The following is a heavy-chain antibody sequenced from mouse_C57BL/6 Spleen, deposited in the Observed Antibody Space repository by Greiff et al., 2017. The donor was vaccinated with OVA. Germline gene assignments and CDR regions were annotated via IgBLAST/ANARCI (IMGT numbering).Heavy chain of an antibody. D-gene: IGHD1-1*01. J-gene: IGHJ1*03. CDR1: GYTFTSYW. V-gene: IGHV1-69*01. CDR3: ARVTTVVARYFDV. Sequence: VQLQQPGAELVMPGASVKLSCKASGYTFTSYWMHWVKQRPGQGLEWIGEIAPSDSYTNYNQKFKGKSTLTVDKSSSTAYMQLSSLTSEDSAVYYCARVTTVVARYFDVWGTGTTVTVSS. CDR2: IAPSDSYT.